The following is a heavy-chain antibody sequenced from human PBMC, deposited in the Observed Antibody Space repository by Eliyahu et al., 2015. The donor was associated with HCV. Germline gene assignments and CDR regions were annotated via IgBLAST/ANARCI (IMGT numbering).Heavy chain of an antibody. CDR3: ARAEPSYGMDV. CDR1: GXTFSSYA. J-gene: IGHJ6*02. Sequence: QVQLVESGGGVVXPGRSLXLSCAASGXTFSSYAMHWVRQAPGKGLEWVAVISYDGSNKYYADSVKGRFTISRDNSKNTLYLQMNSLRAEDTAVYYCARAEPSYGMDVWGQGTTVTVSS. V-gene: IGHV3-30*04. CDR2: ISYDGSNK.